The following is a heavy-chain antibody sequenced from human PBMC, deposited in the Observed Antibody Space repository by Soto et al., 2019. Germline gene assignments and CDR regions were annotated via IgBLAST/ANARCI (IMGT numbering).Heavy chain of an antibody. J-gene: IGHJ4*02. CDR2: ISYDGSNK. D-gene: IGHD3-10*01. CDR1: GFTFSSYA. V-gene: IGHV3-30-3*01. CDR3: ADSWLTTSY. Sequence: WGSLRLSCAASGFTFSSYAMHWFRQAPGKGLEWVAVISYDGSNKYYADSVKGRFTISRDNSKNTLYLRMNSLTVEDGAVYYCADSWLTTSYWGQGSVVTAS.